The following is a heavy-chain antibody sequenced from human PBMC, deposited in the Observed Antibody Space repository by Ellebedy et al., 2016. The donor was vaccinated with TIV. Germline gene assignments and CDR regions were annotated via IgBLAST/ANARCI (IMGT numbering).Heavy chain of an antibody. D-gene: IGHD3-16*01. CDR1: GFNFGSYW. J-gene: IGHJ4*02. CDR2: IREDEGRK. V-gene: IGHV3-7*01. CDR3: ARDGFGGYLDN. Sequence: PGGSLRLSCAASGFNFGSYWLSWVRQAPGKRLEWVANIREDEGRKGYVDSVEGRFAISRDNARNSVSLQMNSLRVDDTAMYYCARDGFGGYLDNWGQGALV.